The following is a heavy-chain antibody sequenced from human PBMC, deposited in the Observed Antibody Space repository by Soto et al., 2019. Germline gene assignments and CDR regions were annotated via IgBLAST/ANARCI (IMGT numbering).Heavy chain of an antibody. V-gene: IGHV4-31*03. CDR3: ARDRQVVAAPYYYYGMDV. CDR2: IYYSGST. CDR1: GGSISSGGYY. J-gene: IGHJ6*02. D-gene: IGHD2-15*01. Sequence: TLSLTCTVSGGSISSGGYYWSWILQHPGKGLEWIGYIYYSGSTYYNPSLKSRVTISVDTSKNQFSLKLSSVTAADTAVYYCARDRQVVAAPYYYYGMDVWGQGTTVTVSS.